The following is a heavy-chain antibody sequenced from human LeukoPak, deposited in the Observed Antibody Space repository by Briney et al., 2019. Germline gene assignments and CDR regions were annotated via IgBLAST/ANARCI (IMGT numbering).Heavy chain of an antibody. CDR1: GGTFSSYA. V-gene: IGHV1-8*02. J-gene: IGHJ6*02. D-gene: IGHD2-15*01. CDR3: AICFERSYYYYGMDV. CDR2: MNPNSGNT. Sequence: ASVKVSCKASGGTFSSYAISWVRQAPGQGLEWMGWMNPNSGNTGYAQKFQGRVSMTRSTSITTAYMELSSLRSEDTAVYYCAICFERSYYYYGMDVWGQGTTVTVSS.